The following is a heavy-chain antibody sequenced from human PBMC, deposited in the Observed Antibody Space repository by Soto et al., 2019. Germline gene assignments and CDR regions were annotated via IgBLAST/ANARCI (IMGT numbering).Heavy chain of an antibody. J-gene: IGHJ4*02. D-gene: IGHD4-4*01. CDR3: ATVVIPGTRHTDFDY. Sequence: KPSETLSLTCTVSGDSIRSINNYWGWLPQPPGKGLEGIGNIYYDGSTFYNPSLKSRVAMSIDTSKNQFSLNLTSVTATDTAVYYCATVVIPGTRHTDFDYRGQGVSVTVSS. CDR1: GDSIRSINNY. CDR2: IYYDGST. V-gene: IGHV4-39*01.